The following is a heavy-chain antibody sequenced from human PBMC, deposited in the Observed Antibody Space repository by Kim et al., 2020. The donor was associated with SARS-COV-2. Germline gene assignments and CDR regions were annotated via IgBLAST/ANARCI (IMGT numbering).Heavy chain of an antibody. CDR2: IIPIFGTA. Sequence: SVKVSCKASGGTFSSYSISWVRQAPGQGLEWMGGIIPIFGTANYAQKFQGRVTITADESTSTAYMELSSLRSEDTAVYYCARGEDYGDHPYYYGMDVWGQGTTVTVSS. CDR3: ARGEDYGDHPYYYGMDV. D-gene: IGHD4-17*01. J-gene: IGHJ6*02. V-gene: IGHV1-69*13. CDR1: GGTFSSYS.